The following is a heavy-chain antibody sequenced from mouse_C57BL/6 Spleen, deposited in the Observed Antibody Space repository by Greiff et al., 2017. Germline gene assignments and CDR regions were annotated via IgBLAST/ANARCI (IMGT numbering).Heavy chain of an antibody. CDR1: GFTFSDFY. Sequence: EVQVVESGAGLVQSGRSLRLSCATSGFTFSDFYMEWVRQAPGQGLEWIAASRHKANDYTSEYSVSVKGTFIVSRDTSQSTLYLQMYALRGEDTAMYYCARDGHWSDFDVWGTGTTVTVSS. J-gene: IGHJ1*03. CDR2: SRHKANDYTS. V-gene: IGHV7-1*01. D-gene: IGHD4-1*01. CDR3: ARDGHWSDFDV.